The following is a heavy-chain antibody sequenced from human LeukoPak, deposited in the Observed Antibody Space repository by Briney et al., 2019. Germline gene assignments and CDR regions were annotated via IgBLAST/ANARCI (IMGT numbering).Heavy chain of an antibody. J-gene: IGHJ4*02. D-gene: IGHD2-2*02. CDR2: IYYSEST. CDR1: GGSISSYY. V-gene: IGHV4-59*01. Sequence: PSETLSLTCTVSGGSISSYYWSWIRQPPGKGLEWIGYIYYSESTNYNPSLKSRVTISVDASKNQFSLKLSSVTAADTAVYYCAREGCSSTSCYRGATGFDYWGQGTLVTVSS. CDR3: AREGCSSTSCYRGATGFDY.